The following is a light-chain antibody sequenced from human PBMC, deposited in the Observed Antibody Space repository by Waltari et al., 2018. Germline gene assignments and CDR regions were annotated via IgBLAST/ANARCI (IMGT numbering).Light chain of an antibody. Sequence: DIVMTQSPDSLAVSLGERATINCKSSQSVFQPNKKNYLAWYQQKPGQPPKLLIYWASTRESGVPDRFSGSGSGTDFTLAISSLQAEDVAVYYCQQYYSTPNTFGQGTKVEIK. CDR1: QSVFQPNKKNY. J-gene: IGKJ2*01. CDR2: WAS. CDR3: QQYYSTPNT. V-gene: IGKV4-1*01.